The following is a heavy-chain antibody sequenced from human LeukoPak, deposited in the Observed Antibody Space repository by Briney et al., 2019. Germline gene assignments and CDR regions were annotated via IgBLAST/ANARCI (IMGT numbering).Heavy chain of an antibody. CDR1: GYSFTDYY. CDR3: ARDSTVTHGIDY. CDR2: INPNSGGT. Sequence: ASVKVSCKASGYSFTDYYIHWVRQAPGQGLEWKGWINPNSGGTNYAQKFQGRVTMTRDTSISTAYMELSRLRSDDTAVYYCARDSTVTHGIDYWGQGTLVTVSS. V-gene: IGHV1-2*02. J-gene: IGHJ4*02. D-gene: IGHD4-17*01.